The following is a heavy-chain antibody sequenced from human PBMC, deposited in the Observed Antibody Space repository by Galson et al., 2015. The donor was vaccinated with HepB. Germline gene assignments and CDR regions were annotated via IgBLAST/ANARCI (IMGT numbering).Heavy chain of an antibody. J-gene: IGHJ6*03. V-gene: IGHV1-8*01. CDR1: GYTFTSYD. CDR2: MNPNSGNT. CDR3: ARGRNIVVVPGYMDV. Sequence: SVKVSCKASGYTFTSYDINWVRQATGQGLEWMGWMNPNSGNTGYAQKFQGRVTMTRNTSISTAHMELSSLRSEDTAVYYCARGRNIVVVPGYMDVWGKGTTVTVSS. D-gene: IGHD2-2*01.